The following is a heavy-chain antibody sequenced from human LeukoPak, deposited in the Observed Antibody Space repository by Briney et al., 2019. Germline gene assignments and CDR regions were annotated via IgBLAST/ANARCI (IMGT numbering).Heavy chain of an antibody. D-gene: IGHD3-22*01. CDR1: GYTFTGYY. J-gene: IGHJ4*02. V-gene: IGHV1-2*02. Sequence: ASVKVSCKASGYTFTGYYLLWVRQAPGQRLEWMGWINPNSGGTNYAQKFKGRVTMTRDTSISTAYMELSRLRSDDTAVYYCARDPKDDTSGYYYFDYWGQGTLVTVSS. CDR3: ARDPKDDTSGYYYFDY. CDR2: INPNSGGT.